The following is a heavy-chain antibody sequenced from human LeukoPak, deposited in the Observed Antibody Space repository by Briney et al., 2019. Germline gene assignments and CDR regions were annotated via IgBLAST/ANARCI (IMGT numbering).Heavy chain of an antibody. V-gene: IGHV4-59*01. CDR1: GGSISGYH. J-gene: IGHJ4*02. Sequence: KPSETLSLTCNVSGGSISGYHWSWIRQPPGKGLEWLGYIYYSGSSNYNPSLKSRVTMSADTSKNQFSLNLTSVTAADTAVYYCARDRPGGSSLDYWGQGTLVTVSS. CDR3: ARDRPGGSSLDY. D-gene: IGHD6-13*01. CDR2: IYYSGSS.